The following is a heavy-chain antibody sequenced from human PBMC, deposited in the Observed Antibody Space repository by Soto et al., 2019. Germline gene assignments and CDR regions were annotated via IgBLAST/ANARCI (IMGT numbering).Heavy chain of an antibody. V-gene: IGHV4-4*02. J-gene: IGHJ4*02. D-gene: IGHD3-16*02. CDR3: ARAEVWGSYRGFDY. Sequence: QVQLQESGPGLVKPSGTLSLTCAVSGGSISSSNWWSWVRQSPGKGLEWIGEIYHSGITNYNPSLKTRVSISVDNSRNQFSLKLKSVTAADTDVYYCARAEVWGSYRGFDYWGQGTLVNV. CDR2: IYHSGIT. CDR1: GGSISSSNW.